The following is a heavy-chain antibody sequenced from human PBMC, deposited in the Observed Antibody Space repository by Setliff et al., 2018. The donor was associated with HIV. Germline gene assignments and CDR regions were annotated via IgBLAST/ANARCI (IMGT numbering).Heavy chain of an antibody. Sequence: ASRKVSCKASGYTFTKYAMHWVRQAPGQRLEWMGWINTGNGNTKYSQRFQGRVTITRDTSASTAYMDLSSLRSEDTAVYYCATGLASAESNSNHWGQGTLVTVSS. V-gene: IGHV1-3*04. J-gene: IGHJ5*02. CDR1: GYTFTKYA. CDR2: INTGNGNT. CDR3: ATGLASAESNSNH. D-gene: IGHD3-3*02.